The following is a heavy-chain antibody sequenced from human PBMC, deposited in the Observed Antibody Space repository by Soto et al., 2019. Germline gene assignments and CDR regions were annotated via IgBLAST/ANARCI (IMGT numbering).Heavy chain of an antibody. CDR3: HLGGVIVQYYFDY. J-gene: IGHJ4*02. CDR2: IYSGGST. V-gene: IGHV3-66*01. Sequence: GGSLRLSCAASGFTVSSNYMSWVRQAPGKGLEWVSVIYSGGSTYYADSVKGRFTISRDNSKNTLYLQMNSLRAEDTAVYYCHLGGVIVQYYFDYWGQGTLVTVSS. CDR1: GFTVSSNY. D-gene: IGHD3-16*02.